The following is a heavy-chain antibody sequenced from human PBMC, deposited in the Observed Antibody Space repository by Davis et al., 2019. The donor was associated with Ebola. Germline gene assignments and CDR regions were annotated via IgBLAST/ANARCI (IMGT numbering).Heavy chain of an antibody. CDR1: GGSFSGYY. CDR3: AGRYGDPDYFDY. D-gene: IGHD4-17*01. J-gene: IGHJ4*02. CDR2: INHSGST. V-gene: IGHV4-34*01. Sequence: PSETLSLTCAVYGGSFSGYYWSWIRQPPGKGLEWIGEINHSGSTNYNPSLKSRVTISVDRSKNQFSLKLSSVTAADTAVYYCAGRYGDPDYFDYWGQGTLVTVSS.